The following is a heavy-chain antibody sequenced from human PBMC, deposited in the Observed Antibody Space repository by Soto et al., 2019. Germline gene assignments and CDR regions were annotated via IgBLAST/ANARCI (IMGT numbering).Heavy chain of an antibody. V-gene: IGHV3-23*01. D-gene: IGHD6-13*01. CDR2: ISGSGGST. Sequence: EVQLLQSGGGLVQPGGSLRLLCAASGFTFSLHAMNWVRQAPGKGLHWVSTISGSGGSTSYADSVKGRFTISRDNSKNIVYLQMNSLRADNTAVYYCAQDRQQLIPGSFDNWGQGTQVTVSS. J-gene: IGHJ4*02. CDR1: GFTFSLHA. CDR3: AQDRQQLIPGSFDN.